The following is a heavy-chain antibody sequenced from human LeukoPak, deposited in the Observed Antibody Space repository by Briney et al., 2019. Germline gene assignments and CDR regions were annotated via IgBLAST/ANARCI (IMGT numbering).Heavy chain of an antibody. V-gene: IGHV3-21*05. D-gene: IGHD5-18*01. CDR1: GFTFDNYV. Sequence: PGGSLRLSCTVSGFTFDNYVMAWVRQAPGKGLEWVSYISSSSSYIYYADSVEGRFTISRDNAKSSLYLQMNSLRAEDTAVYYCARNRAYSYSAAFDIWGQGTMVTVSS. CDR3: ARNRAYSYSAAFDI. CDR2: ISSSSSYI. J-gene: IGHJ3*02.